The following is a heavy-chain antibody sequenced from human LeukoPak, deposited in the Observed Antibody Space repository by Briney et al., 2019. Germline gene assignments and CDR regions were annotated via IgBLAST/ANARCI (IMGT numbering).Heavy chain of an antibody. CDR2: INHSGST. D-gene: IGHD3-3*01. V-gene: IGHV4-34*01. CDR1: GGSFSGYY. J-gene: IGHJ5*02. Sequence: SETLSLTCAVYGGSFSGYYWSWIRQRPGKGLEWIGEINHSGSTNYNPSLKSRVTISVDTSKNQFSLKLSSVTAADTAVYYCARGFLTSRSRFLEWLQTSYDPWGQGTLVTVSS. CDR3: ARGFLTSRSRFLEWLQTSYDP.